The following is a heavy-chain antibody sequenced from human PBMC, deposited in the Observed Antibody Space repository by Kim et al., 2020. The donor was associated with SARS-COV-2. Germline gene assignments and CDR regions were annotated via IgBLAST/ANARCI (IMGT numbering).Heavy chain of an antibody. J-gene: IGHJ4*02. V-gene: IGHV7-4-1*02. CDR1: GYTFTSYA. CDR2: INTNTGNP. D-gene: IGHD6-13*01. Sequence: ASVKVSCKASGYTFTSYAMNWVRQAPGQGLEWMGWINTNTGNPTYAQGFTGRFVFSLDTSVSTADLQISSLKAEDTAVYYCARLSVAVAGISPYFDYWGQGALVTVSS. CDR3: ARLSVAVAGISPYFDY.